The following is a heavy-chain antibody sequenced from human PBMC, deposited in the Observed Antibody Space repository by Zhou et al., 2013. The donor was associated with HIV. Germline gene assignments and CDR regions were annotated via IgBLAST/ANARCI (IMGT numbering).Heavy chain of an antibody. CDR2: ISAYNGNT. Sequence: QVQLVQSGAEVKKPGSSVKVSCKASGGTFSSYAISWVRQAPGQGLEWMGGISAYNGNTNYAQKLQGRVTMTTDTSTSTAYMELRSLRSDDTAMYFCARDSRNTWDAFDIWGQGDNGHRLF. J-gene: IGHJ3*02. V-gene: IGHV1-18*01. D-gene: IGHD2-2*02. CDR1: GGTFSSYA. CDR3: ARDSRNTWDAFDI.